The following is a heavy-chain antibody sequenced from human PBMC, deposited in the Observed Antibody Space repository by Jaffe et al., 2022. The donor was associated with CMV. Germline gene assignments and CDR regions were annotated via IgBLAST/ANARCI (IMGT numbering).Heavy chain of an antibody. V-gene: IGHV3-15*01. Sequence: EVQLVESGGGLVKPGGSLRLSCAASGFTFSNAWMSWVRQAPGKGLEWVGRIKSKTDGGTTDYAAPVKGRFTISRDDSKNTLYLQMNSLKTEDTAVYYCTTDPPRGGPGYYYGMDVWGQGTTVTVSS. J-gene: IGHJ6*02. CDR2: IKSKTDGGTT. CDR3: TTDPPRGGPGYYYGMDV. D-gene: IGHD3-16*01. CDR1: GFTFSNAW.